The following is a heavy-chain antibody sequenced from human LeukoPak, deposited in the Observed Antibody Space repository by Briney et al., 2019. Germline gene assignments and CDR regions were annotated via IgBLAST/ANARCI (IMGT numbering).Heavy chain of an antibody. J-gene: IGHJ3*02. Sequence: SETLSLTCTVSGGSISSYYWSWVWQPAGKGLEWCGRIYTSGSTNYNPSLKSRVTMSVDTSKNQFSLKLSSVTAADTAVYYCARDIGYYDSSGYPRDAFDIWGQGTMVTVSS. CDR1: GGSISSYY. V-gene: IGHV4-4*07. CDR2: IYTSGST. D-gene: IGHD3-22*01. CDR3: ARDIGYYDSSGYPRDAFDI.